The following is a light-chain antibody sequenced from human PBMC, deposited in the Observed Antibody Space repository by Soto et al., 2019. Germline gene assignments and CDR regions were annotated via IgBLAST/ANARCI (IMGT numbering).Light chain of an antibody. Sequence: EKVMTQSPATLSVSPGQRATLSCRASQSVSNNLAWYQQKPGQAPRLLIYGASTRATGIPARFSGSGSGTEFTLTISSLQSEDFAVYYCQQYNSWPPRTFGQGTKVDIK. V-gene: IGKV3-15*01. CDR1: QSVSNN. CDR2: GAS. J-gene: IGKJ1*01. CDR3: QQYNSWPPRT.